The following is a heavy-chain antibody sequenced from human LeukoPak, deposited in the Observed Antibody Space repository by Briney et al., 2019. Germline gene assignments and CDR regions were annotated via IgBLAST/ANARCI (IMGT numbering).Heavy chain of an antibody. J-gene: IGHJ4*02. Sequence: SETLSLTCSVSGGSISSYYWSWIRQPPGKGLEWIGYIYYSGSTNHNPSLQSRVTISVDTSKNQFSLKLTSVTAADTAVYYCARVGAYCGGDCIDYWGQGTLVTVSS. V-gene: IGHV4-59*01. D-gene: IGHD2-21*02. CDR3: ARVGAYCGGDCIDY. CDR2: IYYSGST. CDR1: GGSISSYY.